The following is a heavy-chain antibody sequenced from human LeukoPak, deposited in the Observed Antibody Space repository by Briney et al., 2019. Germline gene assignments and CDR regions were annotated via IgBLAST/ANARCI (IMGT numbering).Heavy chain of an antibody. CDR3: ARRWYFDL. CDR2: IYYSGST. V-gene: IGHV4-39*07. CDR1: GGSISSSNFY. J-gene: IGHJ2*01. Sequence: SETLSLTCTVSGGSISSSNFYWGWIRQPPGKGLEWIGRIYYSGSTYYNPALKCRVTISVETSKNHFSLNLHSVTAADTAVYYCARRWYFDLWGRGTLVTVSS.